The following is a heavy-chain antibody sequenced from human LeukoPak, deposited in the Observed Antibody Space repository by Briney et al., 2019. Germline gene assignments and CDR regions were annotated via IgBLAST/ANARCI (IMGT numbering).Heavy chain of an antibody. CDR2: IYSGGST. D-gene: IGHD3-22*01. CDR3: ATDREGDPSAYYLV. Sequence: PGGSLRLSCAASGFTVSSNYISWVRQAPGKGLEWGSVIYSGGSTYYADSVKGRFTISRDNSKNTLYLQMNSLRAEDSAVYYCATDREGDPSAYYLVGGQGTLITVSS. V-gene: IGHV3-53*01. CDR1: GFTVSSNY. J-gene: IGHJ4*02.